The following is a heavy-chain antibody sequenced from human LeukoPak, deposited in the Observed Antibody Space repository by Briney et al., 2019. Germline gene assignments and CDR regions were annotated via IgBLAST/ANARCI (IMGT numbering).Heavy chain of an antibody. V-gene: IGHV1-2*06. CDR3: VSGQLVDETPYYYYYMDV. CDR1: GYTFTGYY. CDR2: INPNSGGT. D-gene: IGHD6-6*01. Sequence: SVKVSCKASGYTFTGYYMHWVRQAPGQGLEWMGRINPNSGGTNYAQKFQGRVTMTRDTSISTAYMELSRLRSDDTAVYYCVSGQLVDETPYYYYYMDVWGKGTTVTVSS. J-gene: IGHJ6*03.